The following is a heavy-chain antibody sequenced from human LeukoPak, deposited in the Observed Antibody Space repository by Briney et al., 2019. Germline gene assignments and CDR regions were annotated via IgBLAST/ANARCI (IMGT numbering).Heavy chain of an antibody. CDR3: TRDYDFWRCLVTHDAFDI. D-gene: IGHD3-3*01. Sequence: GASVKFSCKASGYTFTRYGISWARQATGQGLEWMGWISAYNGHTNYAQQLQGRVTMTTDTSTSTAYMELRSLRSDDTAVYYCTRDYDFWRCLVTHDAFDIWGQGTMVTVSS. CDR2: ISAYNGHT. CDR1: GYTFTRYG. J-gene: IGHJ3*02. V-gene: IGHV1-18*01.